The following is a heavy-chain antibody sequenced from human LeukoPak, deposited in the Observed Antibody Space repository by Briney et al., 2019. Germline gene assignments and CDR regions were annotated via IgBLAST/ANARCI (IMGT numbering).Heavy chain of an antibody. CDR2: VNPNSGDT. V-gene: IGHV1-2*02. CDR1: EYTFTGYY. D-gene: IGHD1-14*01. Sequence: ASVKVSCKTSEYTFTGYYMHWVRQAPGQGLEWMGWVNPNSGDTNYAQKFQGRVTMTRDTSISTAYMELSRLRSDDTAVYYCARDRTRYYYYSYMDVWGKGTAVTISS. CDR3: ARDRTRYYYYSYMDV. J-gene: IGHJ6*03.